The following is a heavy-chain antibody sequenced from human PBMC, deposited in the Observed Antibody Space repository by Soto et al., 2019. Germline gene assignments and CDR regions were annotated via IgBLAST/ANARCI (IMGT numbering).Heavy chain of an antibody. CDR3: ARDRVSRRFDY. CDR2: INSNNGNT. Sequence: QVHLVQSGAEVRKPGASVKISCKASGYTFTNYAVHWVRQAPGQRLECMGWINSNNGNTEYSQKFQDRVTITRDTSASTVYMELHSLRSEDTAVYYCARDRVSRRFDYWGQGTLVNVTS. J-gene: IGHJ4*02. V-gene: IGHV1-3*04. CDR1: GYTFTNYA.